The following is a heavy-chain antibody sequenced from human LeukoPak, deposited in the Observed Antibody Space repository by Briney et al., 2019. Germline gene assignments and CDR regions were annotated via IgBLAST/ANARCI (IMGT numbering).Heavy chain of an antibody. V-gene: IGHV3-33*07. CDR2: IWYDGSNK. CDR1: GFTFNSYA. CDR3: ARARGWEPNYYYYYMDV. D-gene: IGHD1-26*01. J-gene: IGHJ6*03. Sequence: GGSLRLSCIPSGFTFNSYAMFWVRQAPGKGLEWVSLIWYDGSNKYNADSVKGRFTVSRDNSKNTLFLQMNSLRAEDTAVYYCARARGWEPNYYYYYMDVWGRGTTVTVSS.